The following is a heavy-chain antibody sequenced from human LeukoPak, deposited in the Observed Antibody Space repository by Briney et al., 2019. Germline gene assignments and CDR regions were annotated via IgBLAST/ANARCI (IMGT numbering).Heavy chain of an antibody. CDR1: GYTFPNYG. J-gene: IGHJ4*02. D-gene: IGHD6-19*01. V-gene: IGHV1-2*02. CDR3: ARARIAVAGATIDY. Sequence: ASVKVSCKASGYTFPNYGISWVRQAPGQGLEWMGWINPNSGGTNYAQKFQGRVTMTRDTSISTAYMELSRLRSDDTAVYYCARARIAVAGATIDYWGQGTLVTVSS. CDR2: INPNSGGT.